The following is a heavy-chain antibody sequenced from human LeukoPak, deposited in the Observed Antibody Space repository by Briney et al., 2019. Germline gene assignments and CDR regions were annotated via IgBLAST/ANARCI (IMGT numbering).Heavy chain of an antibody. Sequence: ASVKVSCKASGYTFTSYEINWVRQATGQGPEWMGWMNPNGGNTGYAQKFQGRVTMTRDTSISTAYMELSSLRSEDTAVYYCARNNLRGYYNYYYGMDVWGQGTTVTVSS. CDR3: ARNNLRGYYNYYYGMDV. V-gene: IGHV1-8*01. CDR2: MNPNGGNT. J-gene: IGHJ6*02. CDR1: GYTFTSYE. D-gene: IGHD1/OR15-1a*01.